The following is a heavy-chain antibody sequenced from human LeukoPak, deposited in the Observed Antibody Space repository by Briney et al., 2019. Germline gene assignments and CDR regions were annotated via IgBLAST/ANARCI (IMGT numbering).Heavy chain of an antibody. J-gene: IGHJ6*03. CDR1: GGSFSGYY. V-gene: IGHV4-34*12. D-gene: IGHD5-24*01. CDR3: ARSLYGDGYNYYYYYYMDV. CDR2: IIHSGST. Sequence: PSETLSLTCAVYGGSFSGYYWSWIRQPPGNGLEWIGEIIHSGSTNYNPSLKSRGPIPVDTSKNQFSLKLSSVTAADTAVYYCARSLYGDGYNYYYYYYMDVWGKGTTVTVSS.